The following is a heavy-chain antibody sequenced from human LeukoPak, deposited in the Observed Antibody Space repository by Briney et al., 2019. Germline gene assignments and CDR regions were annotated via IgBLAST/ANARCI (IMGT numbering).Heavy chain of an antibody. J-gene: IGHJ4*02. CDR1: GFTFSSYW. CDR3: ARPYYDFWSGYYNYFDY. D-gene: IGHD3-3*01. Sequence: GGSLRLSCAASGFTFSSYWMSWVRQAPGKGLEWVANIKQDGSEKYYVDSVKGRFTISRDNAKNSLYLQMSSLRAEDTAVYYCARPYYDFWSGYYNYFDYWGQGTLVTVSS. V-gene: IGHV3-7*01. CDR2: IKQDGSEK.